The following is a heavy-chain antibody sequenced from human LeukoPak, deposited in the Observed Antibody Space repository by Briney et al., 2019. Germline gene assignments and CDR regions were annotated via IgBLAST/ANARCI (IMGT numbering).Heavy chain of an antibody. J-gene: IGHJ4*02. CDR3: ARCTNYEDAGSYYFDF. CDR1: GGSIRSGDYY. D-gene: IGHD3-10*01. V-gene: IGHV4-30-4*01. Sequence: PSETLSLTCTVSGGSIRSGDYYWSWIRQPPGKGLEWIGYTASTYHNPSLKSPLSISIDTSKNQITLKLYSVTASDTAVYFCARCTNYEDAGSYYFDFWGQGTLVTVTS. CDR2: YTAST.